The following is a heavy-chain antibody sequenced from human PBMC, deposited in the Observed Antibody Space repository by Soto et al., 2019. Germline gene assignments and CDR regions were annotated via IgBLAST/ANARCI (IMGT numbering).Heavy chain of an antibody. CDR1: GGSISSYY. CDR2: IYFSGIT. CDR3: ARQVVVIAAIDY. J-gene: IGHJ4*02. Sequence: SETLSLTCTVFGGSISSYYWSWIRQPPGKGLEWIGYIYFSGITNYNPSLKSRVTISVDTSKNQFSLKLSSVTAADTAVYYCARQVVVIAAIDYWDQGALVTVS. V-gene: IGHV4-59*08. D-gene: IGHD2-15*01.